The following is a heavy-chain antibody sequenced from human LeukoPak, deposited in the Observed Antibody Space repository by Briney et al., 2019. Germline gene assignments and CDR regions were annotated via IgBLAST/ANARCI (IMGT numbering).Heavy chain of an antibody. V-gene: IGHV4-61*02. J-gene: IGHJ4*02. CDR2: IYSGGRT. CDR3: AREGSIYYSDSSGYLGY. D-gene: IGHD3-22*01. CDR1: GGSISSSSYY. Sequence: PSETLSLTCTVSGGSISSSSYYWGWIRQPAGKGLEWIGRIYSGGRTNYNPSLKSRVTISVDTSKNQFSLKLSSVTAADTAVYYCAREGSIYYSDSSGYLGYWGQGTLVTVSS.